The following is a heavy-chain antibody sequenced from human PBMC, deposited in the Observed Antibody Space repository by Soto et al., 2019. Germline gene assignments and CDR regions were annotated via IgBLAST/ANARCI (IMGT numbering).Heavy chain of an antibody. CDR2: FDPEDGET. Sequence: GASVKLSCKVSGYRLTDLSMHWVRQSPGKGLEWMGGFDPEDGETIYAQKFQGRVTITEDKSTSTAYMELSSLRSEDTAVYYCARSWLKLKYYDILTGPGRMDVWGQGTTVTVSS. CDR1: GYRLTDLS. V-gene: IGHV1-24*01. CDR3: ARSWLKLKYYDILTGPGRMDV. D-gene: IGHD3-9*01. J-gene: IGHJ6*02.